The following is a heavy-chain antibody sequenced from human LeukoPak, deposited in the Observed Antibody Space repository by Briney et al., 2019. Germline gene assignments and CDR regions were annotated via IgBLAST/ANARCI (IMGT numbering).Heavy chain of an antibody. Sequence: GGSLRLSCAASGFTVSSNYMSWVRQAPGKGLEWVSVIYSGGSTYYADSVKGRFTLSRDNSKNTLYLQMNSLRAEDTAVYYCARSLRSYYYDSSAYGSGPFDYWGQGTLVTVSS. D-gene: IGHD3-22*01. J-gene: IGHJ4*02. CDR2: IYSGGST. V-gene: IGHV3-53*01. CDR3: ARSLRSYYYDSSAYGSGPFDY. CDR1: GFTVSSNY.